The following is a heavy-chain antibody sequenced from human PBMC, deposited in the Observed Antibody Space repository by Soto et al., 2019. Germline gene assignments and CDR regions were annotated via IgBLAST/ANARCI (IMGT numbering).Heavy chain of an antibody. V-gene: IGHV3-49*03. CDR3: IGSFPF. CDR2: IRSQPYGGTT. D-gene: IGHD3-10*01. CDR1: GFPFANFL. Sequence: GGSLRLSCTGSGFPFANFLMSWFRQAPGKGLEWVGFIRSQPYGGTTQYAASVRGRFTISRDDSKGIAYLQMNSLKSEDSGVYYCIGSFPFWGQRTLVTVSS. J-gene: IGHJ1*01.